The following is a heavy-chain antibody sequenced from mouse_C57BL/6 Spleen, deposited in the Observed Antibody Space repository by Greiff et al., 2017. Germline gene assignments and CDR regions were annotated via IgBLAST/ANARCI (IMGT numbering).Heavy chain of an antibody. CDR1: GYTFTDYY. CDR2: IYPGSGNT. J-gene: IGHJ4*01. V-gene: IGHV1-76*01. CDR3: ARGGLAYAMDY. D-gene: IGHD3-3*01. Sequence: VQLQQSGAELVRPGASVKLSCKASGYTFTDYYINWVNQRPGQGLEWIARIYPGSGNTYYNEKFKGKATLTAEKSSSTAYMQLSSLTSEDSAVYFCARGGLAYAMDYWGQGTSVTVSS.